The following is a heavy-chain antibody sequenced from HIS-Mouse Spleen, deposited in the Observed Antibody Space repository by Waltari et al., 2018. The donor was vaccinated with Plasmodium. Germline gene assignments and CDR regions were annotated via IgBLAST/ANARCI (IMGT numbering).Heavy chain of an antibody. J-gene: IGHJ4*02. D-gene: IGHD1-7*01. Sequence: QLQLQESGPGLVKPSETLSLTCTVSGGSISSSSYYWGWIRQPPGKGLEWIVSIYYSGSTAYNPSLKSRVPLSVDTSTNQFSLTVSSVTAADTAVYYCAIDRITGTSDFDYWGQGTLVTVSS. CDR2: IYYSGST. CDR3: AIDRITGTSDFDY. V-gene: IGHV4-39*07. CDR1: GGSISSSSYY.